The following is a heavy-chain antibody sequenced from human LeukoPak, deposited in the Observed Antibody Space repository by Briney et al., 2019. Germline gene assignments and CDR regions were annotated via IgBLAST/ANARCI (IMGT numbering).Heavy chain of an antibody. CDR2: ISWDGGST. V-gene: IGHV3-43D*03. CDR3: ARESEETYYYGSGSYRGYMDV. J-gene: IGHJ6*03. D-gene: IGHD3-10*01. CDR1: GFTFDDYA. Sequence: GGSLRLSCAASGFTFDDYAMHWVRQAPGKGLEWVSLISWDGGSTYYADSVKGRFTISRDNSKNSLYLQMNSLRAEDTAVYYCARESEETYYYGSGSYRGYMDVWGKGTTVTVSS.